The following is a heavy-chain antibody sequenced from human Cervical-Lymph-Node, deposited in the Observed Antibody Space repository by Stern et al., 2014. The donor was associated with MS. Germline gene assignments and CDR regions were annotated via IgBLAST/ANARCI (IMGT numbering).Heavy chain of an antibody. J-gene: IGHJ4*02. CDR2: IIPMTEIA. V-gene: IGHV1-69*01. Sequence: VQLVQSGAEVKKPGSSVKVSCKSSGETFSSDAISWVRQAPGQGLEWMGGIIPMTEIANYAQKFQGRVTITADEDTRTAYMDLSGLRSDDTAVYYCARGGSSWYSDFWGQGTLVTVSS. D-gene: IGHD6-13*01. CDR3: ARGGSSWYSDF. CDR1: GETFSSDA.